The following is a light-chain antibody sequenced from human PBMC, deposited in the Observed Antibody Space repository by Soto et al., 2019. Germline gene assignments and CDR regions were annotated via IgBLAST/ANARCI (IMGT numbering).Light chain of an antibody. V-gene: IGLV2-14*01. CDR1: SXDVGGYNY. Sequence: QSALTQPASVSGSPGQSITISCTGTSXDVGGYNYVSWYQQHPGKAPKLMIYEVSNRPSGVSNRFSGSKSGNTASLTISGLQAEDEADYYCSSYTRSSTPYVFGTGTKVTVL. CDR3: SSYTRSSTPYV. J-gene: IGLJ1*01. CDR2: EVS.